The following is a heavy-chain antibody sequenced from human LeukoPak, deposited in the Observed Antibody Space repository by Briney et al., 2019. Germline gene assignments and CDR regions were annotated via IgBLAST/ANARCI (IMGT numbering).Heavy chain of an antibody. CDR3: ATPRMRATVTTCDY. CDR2: MNPNSGNT. J-gene: IGHJ4*02. V-gene: IGHV1-8*01. Sequence: ASVKVSCKASGYTFTSYDINWVRQATGQGLEWMGWMNPNSGNTGYAQKFQGRVTMTRDTSISTAYMELSGLRSEDTAMYYCATPRMRATVTTCDYWGQGTLVTVSS. CDR1: GYTFTSYD. D-gene: IGHD4-17*01.